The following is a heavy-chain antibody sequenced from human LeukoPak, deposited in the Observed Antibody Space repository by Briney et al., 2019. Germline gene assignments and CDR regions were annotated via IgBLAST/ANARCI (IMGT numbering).Heavy chain of an antibody. V-gene: IGHV6-1*01. D-gene: IGHD6-19*01. CDR2: TYYRSKWYN. CDR3: ARGDSSGWPYFDY. CDR1: GDSVSSNSAA. J-gene: IGHJ4*02. Sequence: SQTLSLTCAISGDSVSSNSAAWNWIRQSPSRGLEWRGRTYYRSKWYNDYAVSVKSRITINPDTSKNQFSLQLNSMSPEDTAVYYCARGDSSGWPYFDYWGQGTLVTVSS.